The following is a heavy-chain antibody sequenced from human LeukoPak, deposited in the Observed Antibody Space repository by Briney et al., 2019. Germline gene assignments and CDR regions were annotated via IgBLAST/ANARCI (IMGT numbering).Heavy chain of an antibody. V-gene: IGHV3-21*01. CDR1: GFTFSSYS. D-gene: IGHD6-19*01. Sequence: GGSLRLSCAASGFTFSSYSMNWVRQAPGKGLEWVSSISSSSYIYYTDSVKGRFTISRDNAKNSLYLQMNSLRAEDTAVYYCASSGWYPYFDYWGQGTLVTVSS. J-gene: IGHJ4*02. CDR2: ISSSSYI. CDR3: ASSGWYPYFDY.